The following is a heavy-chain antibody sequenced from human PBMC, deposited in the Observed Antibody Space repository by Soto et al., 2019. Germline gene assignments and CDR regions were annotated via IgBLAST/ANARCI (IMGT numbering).Heavy chain of an antibody. V-gene: IGHV3-23*01. CDR1: GFPFSSYT. CDR3: AKDAAMVSSTFNYFDY. D-gene: IGHD6-13*01. CDR2: FSGRDATT. J-gene: IGHJ4*02. Sequence: EVQLSESGGGLIQPGGSLRLSCVASGFPFSSYTMSWVRQAPGKGLEWVSSFSGRDATTYYADSVKGRFTISRDNSKNTLYLQMESLGAEDTAVYYCAKDAAMVSSTFNYFDYWGQGTLVAVSS.